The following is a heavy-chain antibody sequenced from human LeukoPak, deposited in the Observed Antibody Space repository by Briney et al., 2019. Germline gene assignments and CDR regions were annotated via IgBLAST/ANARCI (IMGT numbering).Heavy chain of an antibody. V-gene: IGHV4-30-4*01. D-gene: IGHD6-13*01. CDR3: ARSDSAGAWGQLVLGAFDI. CDR1: GGSISSGDYY. CDR2: IYHSGST. J-gene: IGHJ3*02. Sequence: PSETLSLTCTVSGGSISSGDYYWSWIRQPPGKGLEWIGYIYHSGSTYYNPSLKSRVTISVDRSKNQFSLKLSSVTAADTAVYYCARSDSAGAWGQLVLGAFDIWGQGTMVTVSS.